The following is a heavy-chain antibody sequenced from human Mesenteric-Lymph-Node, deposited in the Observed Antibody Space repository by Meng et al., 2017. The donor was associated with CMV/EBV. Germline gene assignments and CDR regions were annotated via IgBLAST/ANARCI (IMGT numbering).Heavy chain of an antibody. CDR3: ARDSPAYYYEVDV. J-gene: IGHJ6*02. Sequence: GGSLRLSCAASGFTFSNYEMNWVRQAPGQGLEWLSYISGSGDTISYADSVKGRFTISRDNAKNSLYLQMTSLRAEDTAFYYCARDSPAYYYEVDVWGQGTTVTVSS. CDR2: ISGSGDTI. D-gene: IGHD6-25*01. CDR1: GFTFSNYE. V-gene: IGHV3-48*03.